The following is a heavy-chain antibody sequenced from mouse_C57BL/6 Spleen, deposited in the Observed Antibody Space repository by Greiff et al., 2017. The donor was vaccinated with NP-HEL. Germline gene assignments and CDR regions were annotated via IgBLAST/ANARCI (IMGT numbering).Heavy chain of an antibody. CDR2: ISDGGSYT. J-gene: IGHJ3*01. CDR3: ARDYYGSREAWFAY. V-gene: IGHV5-4*01. Sequence: VKLVESGGGLVKPGGSLKLSCAASGFTFSSYAMSWVRQTPEKRLEWVATISDGGSYTYYPDNVKGRFTISRDNAKNNLYLQMSHLKSEDTAMYYCARDYYGSREAWFAYWGQGTLVTVSA. D-gene: IGHD1-1*01. CDR1: GFTFSSYA.